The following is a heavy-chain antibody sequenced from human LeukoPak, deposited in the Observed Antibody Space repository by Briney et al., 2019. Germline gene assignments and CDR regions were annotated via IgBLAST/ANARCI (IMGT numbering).Heavy chain of an antibody. CDR3: ARDSSLYCSGGSCYQYFQH. V-gene: IGHV4-59*01. J-gene: IGHJ1*01. D-gene: IGHD2-15*01. Sequence: SETLSLTCTVSGGSISSYYWSWIRQPPGKGLEWIGYIYNSGSTNYNPSLKSRVTISVDTSKHQFSLKLNSVTAADTAMYYCARDSSLYCSGGSCYQYFQHWGQGTLVTVSS. CDR1: GGSISSYY. CDR2: IYNSGST.